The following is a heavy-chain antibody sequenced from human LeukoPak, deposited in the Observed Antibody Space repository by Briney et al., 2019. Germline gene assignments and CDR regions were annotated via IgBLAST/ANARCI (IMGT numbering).Heavy chain of an antibody. J-gene: IGHJ4*02. Sequence: PSETLSLTCTVSGGSISSYYWSWIRQPPGKGLEWIGYIYYSGSTNYNPSLKSRVTISVDTSKNQFSLKLSSVTAADTAVYYCARAYDFWSGYPSSGDYYFDYWGQGTLVTVSS. CDR1: GGSISSYY. D-gene: IGHD3-3*01. CDR2: IYYSGST. CDR3: ARAYDFWSGYPSSGDYYFDY. V-gene: IGHV4-59*12.